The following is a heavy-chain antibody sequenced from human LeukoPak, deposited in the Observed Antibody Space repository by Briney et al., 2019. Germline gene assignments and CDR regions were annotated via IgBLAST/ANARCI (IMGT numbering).Heavy chain of an antibody. Sequence: SETLSLTCTVSGDSVSSGDYHCDWIRQPPGKGLEWIGSLYYSGSSYYNPSLESRVTISVDTSKNQFSLKLGSVTAADTAVYYCAGRFAWNDPYDYWGQGTLVTVSS. CDR2: LYYSGSS. V-gene: IGHV4-39*01. CDR1: GDSVSSGDYH. CDR3: AGRFAWNDPYDY. J-gene: IGHJ4*02. D-gene: IGHD1-1*01.